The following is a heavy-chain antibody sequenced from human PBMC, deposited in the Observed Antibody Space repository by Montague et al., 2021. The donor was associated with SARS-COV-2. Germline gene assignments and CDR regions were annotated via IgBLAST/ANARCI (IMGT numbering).Heavy chain of an antibody. CDR3: ARELEDDVTASWALDM. V-gene: IGHV3-13*01. D-gene: IGHD2-21*02. CDR1: GFTFSTSD. CDR2: IGRGFDT. J-gene: IGHJ3*02. Sequence: SLRLSCAASGFTFSTSDFHWVRQGRGRGLEWVSAIGRGFDTYYEESVRGRFTIFRDNARNSLILQMISLTVGDTAVYYCARELEDDVTASWALDMWGQGTTVTVSS.